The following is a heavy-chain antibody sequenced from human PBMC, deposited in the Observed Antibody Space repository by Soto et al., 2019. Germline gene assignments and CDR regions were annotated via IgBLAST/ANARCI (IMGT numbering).Heavy chain of an antibody. CDR1: GGSISSGDYY. J-gene: IGHJ5*02. V-gene: IGHV4-30-4*01. CDR2: IYYSGST. CDR3: ARGYYDFWSGYAPYNWFDP. D-gene: IGHD3-3*01. Sequence: KPSETLSLTCTVSGGSISSGDYYWSWIRQPPGKGLEWIGYIYYSGSTYYNPSLKSRVTISVDTSKNQFSLKLSSVTAADTAVYYCARGYYDFWSGYAPYNWFDPWGQGTLVTVSS.